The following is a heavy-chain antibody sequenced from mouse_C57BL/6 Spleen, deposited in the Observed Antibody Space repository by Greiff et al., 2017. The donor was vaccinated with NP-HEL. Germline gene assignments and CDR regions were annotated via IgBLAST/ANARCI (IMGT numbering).Heavy chain of an antibody. CDR3: ARDCERANFDY. CDR2: IYPGDGDT. V-gene: IGHV1-80*01. D-gene: IGHD3-1*01. J-gene: IGHJ2*01. CDR1: GYAFSSYW. Sequence: VQLQQSGAELVKPGASVKISCKASGYAFSSYWMNWVKQRPGQGLEWIGQIYPGDGDTNYNGKFKGKATLTADKSSSTAYMQLSSLTSEDSAVYFWARDCERANFDYWGQGTTLTVSS.